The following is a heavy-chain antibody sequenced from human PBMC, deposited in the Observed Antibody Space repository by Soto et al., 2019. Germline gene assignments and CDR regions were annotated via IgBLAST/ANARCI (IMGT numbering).Heavy chain of an antibody. D-gene: IGHD6-13*01. J-gene: IGHJ4*02. V-gene: IGHV1-46*01. CDR2: INPSGGST. CDR3: ARGLSVSRKDYYFDY. CDR1: GYTFTSYY. Sequence: ASVKVSCKASGYTFTSYYMHWVRQAPGQGLEWMGIINPSGGSTSYAQKFQGRVTMTRDTSTSTVYRELSSLRSEDTAVYYCARGLSVSRKDYYFDYWGQGTLVTVSS.